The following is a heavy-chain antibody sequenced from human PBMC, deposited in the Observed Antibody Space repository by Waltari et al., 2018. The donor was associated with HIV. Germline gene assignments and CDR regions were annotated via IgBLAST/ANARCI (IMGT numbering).Heavy chain of an antibody. CDR3: ARDSRGFRGYEGNWFDP. CDR1: GFNFDDYA. V-gene: IGHV3-9*01. Sequence: EVQLVESGGGLVQPGRSLRLTCTTSGFNFDDYAMHWIRQAPGKGLECVAGISGGSNGLGYADSVRGRFTISRDNAKNSLYLQMDSLRAEDTALYYCARDSRGFRGYEGNWFDPWGQGTLVTVSS. CDR2: ISGGSNGL. J-gene: IGHJ5*02. D-gene: IGHD5-12*01.